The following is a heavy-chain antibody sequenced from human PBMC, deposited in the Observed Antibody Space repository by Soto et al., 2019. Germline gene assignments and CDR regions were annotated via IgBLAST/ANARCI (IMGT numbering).Heavy chain of an antibody. CDR1: GVTIISYY. Sequence: SETLSLTYTVSGVTIISYYWCWIRQPQGKGLEWIGNIYYSGSTNYNPSLKSRVTISVDTSKNQFSLKLSSVTAADTAVYYCARLGYCSSISCYDWDGYYYYYMDVWGKGTTVTVSS. CDR3: ARLGYCSSISCYDWDGYYYYYMDV. J-gene: IGHJ6*03. D-gene: IGHD2-2*01. CDR2: IYYSGST. V-gene: IGHV4-59*08.